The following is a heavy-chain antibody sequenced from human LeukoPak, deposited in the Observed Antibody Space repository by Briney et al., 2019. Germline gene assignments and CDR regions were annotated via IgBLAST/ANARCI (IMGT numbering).Heavy chain of an antibody. CDR3: ARWVRSSSGAYFGY. CDR1: GGSISGYY. CDR2: FYNRGTT. D-gene: IGHD6-6*01. J-gene: IGHJ4*02. Sequence: PSETLSLTCTVSGGSISGYYWGWIRQPPGKGLEWMGYFYNRGTTNYNPSLKSRITMSVDTSKNQFSLKLTSVTAADTAVYYCARWVRSSSGAYFGYWGQGTLVTVSS. V-gene: IGHV4-59*01.